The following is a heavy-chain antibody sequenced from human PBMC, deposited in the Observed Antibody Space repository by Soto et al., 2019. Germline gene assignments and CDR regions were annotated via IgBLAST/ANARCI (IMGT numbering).Heavy chain of an antibody. CDR1: GFTFSSYS. CDR2: ISSSSSYI. J-gene: IGHJ4*02. CDR3: ARDLSMSYFDY. V-gene: IGHV3-21*01. Sequence: GGSRRLSCAASGFTFSSYSMNWVRQAPGKGLEWVSSISSSSSYIYYADSVKGRFTISRDNAKNSLYLQMNSLRAEDTAVYYCARDLSMSYFDYWGQGTLVTAPQ.